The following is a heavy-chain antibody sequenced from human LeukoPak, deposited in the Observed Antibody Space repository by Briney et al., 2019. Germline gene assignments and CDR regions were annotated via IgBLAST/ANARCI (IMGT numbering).Heavy chain of an antibody. CDR1: GGSFSSSSYY. CDR3: ARHPAPGIAAAGRYAFDS. V-gene: IGHV4-39*01. J-gene: IGHJ5*01. Sequence: SSETLSLTCTVSGGSFSSSSYYWGWLRQPPGTGLEWIGSIYYSGSTYYNPSLMSRVTISVDTSKDQFSLKATSVTAADAAVYYCARHPAPGIAAAGRYAFDSWGQGTLVTVSS. D-gene: IGHD6-13*01. CDR2: IYYSGST.